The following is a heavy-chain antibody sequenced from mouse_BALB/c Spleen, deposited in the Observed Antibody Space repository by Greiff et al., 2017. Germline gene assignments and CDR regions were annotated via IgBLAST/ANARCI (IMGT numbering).Heavy chain of an antibody. J-gene: IGHJ3*01. CDR2: IDPANGNT. Sequence: EVQLQQSGAELVKPGASVKLSCTASGFNIKDTYMHWVKQRPEQGLEWIGRIDPANGNTKYDPKFQGKATITADTSSNTAYLQLSSLTSEDTAVYYCASGLRLRGFAYWGQGTLVTVSA. CDR1: GFNIKDTY. CDR3: ASGLRLRGFAY. V-gene: IGHV14-3*02. D-gene: IGHD1-2*01.